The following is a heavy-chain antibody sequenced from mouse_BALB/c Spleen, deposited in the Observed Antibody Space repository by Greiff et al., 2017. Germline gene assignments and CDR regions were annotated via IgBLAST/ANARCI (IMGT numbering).Heavy chain of an antibody. CDR2: IDPANGNT. J-gene: IGHJ2*01. CDR3: ARGDYYGSGDY. D-gene: IGHD1-1*01. Sequence: VQLQQPGAELVRPGASVKLSCKASGYSFTSYWMNWVKQRPEQGLEWIGRIDPANGNTKYDPKFQGKATITADTSSNTAYLQLSSLTSEDTAVYYCARGDYYGSGDYWGQGTTLTVSS. CDR1: GYSFTSYW. V-gene: IGHV14-1*02.